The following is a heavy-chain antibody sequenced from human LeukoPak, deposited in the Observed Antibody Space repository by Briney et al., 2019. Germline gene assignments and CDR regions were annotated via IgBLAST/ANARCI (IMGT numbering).Heavy chain of an antibody. CDR2: ISSSSSYI. V-gene: IGHV3-21*01. CDR3: ARALGGYSNYGPLNY. Sequence: PGGSLRLSCAGSGFTFSSYSMNWVRQAPGKGLEWVSSISSSSSYIYYADSVKGRFTISRDNSKNTLYLQMNSLRAEDTAVYYCARALGGYSNYGPLNYWGQGTLVTVSS. J-gene: IGHJ4*02. CDR1: GFTFSSYS. D-gene: IGHD4-11*01.